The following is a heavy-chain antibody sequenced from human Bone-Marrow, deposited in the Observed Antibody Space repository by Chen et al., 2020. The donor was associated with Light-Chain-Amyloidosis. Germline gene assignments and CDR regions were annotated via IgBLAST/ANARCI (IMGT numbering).Heavy chain of an antibody. V-gene: IGHV5-51*01. Sequence: VRQMPGKGLEWMGFIYPDDSDARYSPSFEVQVTISADKSITTAYLQWRSLKASDTAMYYCARRRDGYNFDYWGHGTLVTVSS. D-gene: IGHD5-12*01. CDR3: ARRRDGYNFDY. J-gene: IGHJ4*01. CDR2: IYPDDSDA.